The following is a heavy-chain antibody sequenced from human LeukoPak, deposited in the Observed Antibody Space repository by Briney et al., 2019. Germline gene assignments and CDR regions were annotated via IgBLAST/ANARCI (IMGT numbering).Heavy chain of an antibody. CDR2: IYNSGRT. Sequence: SETLSLTCAVSGDSISSYYWSWIRQPPGKGLEWIGYIYNSGRTDYNPALKSRVTISIDTSKNQFSLKLSSVTAADSALYFCAKLESPYYYAMDVWGQGTAVTVSS. D-gene: IGHD3-3*01. CDR3: AKLESPYYYAMDV. CDR1: GDSISSYY. V-gene: IGHV4-59*01. J-gene: IGHJ6*02.